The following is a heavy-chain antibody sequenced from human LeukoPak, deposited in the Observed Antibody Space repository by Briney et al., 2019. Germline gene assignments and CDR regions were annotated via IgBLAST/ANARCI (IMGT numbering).Heavy chain of an antibody. D-gene: IGHD3-9*01. CDR3: ARAYDVLTGYSI. CDR2: IYYSGST. Sequence: SETLSPTCTVSGGSISSSSYYWGWIRQPPGKGLEWIGSIYYSGSTYYNPSLKSRITISVDTSKNQISLKVSSVTAADTAVYYCARAYDVLTGYSIWGQGTLVTVSS. J-gene: IGHJ4*02. V-gene: IGHV4-39*01. CDR1: GGSISSSSYY.